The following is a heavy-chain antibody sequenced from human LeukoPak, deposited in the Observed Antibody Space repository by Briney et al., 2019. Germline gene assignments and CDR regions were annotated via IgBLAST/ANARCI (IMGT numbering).Heavy chain of an antibody. J-gene: IGHJ4*02. V-gene: IGHV3-23*01. Sequence: GGSLRLSCAASGFTFSTYAMSWVRQAPGKGLDWVSGIGGTGGSTYYADSVKGRFTVSRDNSKNTLYLQMNSLRAEDTAVYYCARETRLLWFGEIGYFDYWGQGTLVTVSS. CDR1: GFTFSTYA. D-gene: IGHD3-10*01. CDR2: IGGTGGST. CDR3: ARETRLLWFGEIGYFDY.